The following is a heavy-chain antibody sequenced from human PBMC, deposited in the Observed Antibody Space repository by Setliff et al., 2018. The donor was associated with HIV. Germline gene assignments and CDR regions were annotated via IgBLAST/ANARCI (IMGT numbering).Heavy chain of an antibody. CDR3: ARDATSEGYMDV. CDR1: GGSFTDIGGSFTDYY. Sequence: NPSETLSLTCAVFGGSFTDIGGSFTDYYWIWIRQPPGKGLEWIGEINHSGSTHYNPSLKSRVTISVDTSENQFSLKLTSVTAADTAMYFCARDATSEGYMDVWGKGTTVTVSS. V-gene: IGHV4-34*01. J-gene: IGHJ6*03. CDR2: INHSGST.